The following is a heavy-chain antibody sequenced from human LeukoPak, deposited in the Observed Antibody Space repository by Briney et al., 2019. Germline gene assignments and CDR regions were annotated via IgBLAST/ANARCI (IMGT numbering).Heavy chain of an antibody. J-gene: IGHJ4*02. Sequence: GGSLRLSCAASGFTFSNYWMHWVRQAPGKGLEWVSGISWNSGSIGYADSVKGRFTISRDNAKNSLYLQMNSLRAEDTALYYCAKDFGYSSGWYPGFDYWGQGTLVTVSS. CDR2: ISWNSGSI. V-gene: IGHV3-9*01. CDR1: GFTFSNYW. CDR3: AKDFGYSSGWYPGFDY. D-gene: IGHD6-19*01.